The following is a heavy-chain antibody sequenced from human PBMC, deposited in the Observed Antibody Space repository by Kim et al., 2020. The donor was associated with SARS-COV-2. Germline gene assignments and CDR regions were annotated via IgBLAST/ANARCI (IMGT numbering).Heavy chain of an antibody. CDR3: ARQKGSSNSFNS. D-gene: IGHD4-4*01. CDR1: GFAFRNYW. J-gene: IGHJ5*01. V-gene: IGHV3-74*03. Sequence: GGSLRLSCAASGFAFRNYWMHWVRQGPGQGLEWVSFINADESRATYADSVKGRFSISRDNVKSTVYLEMNSLRPEDTAVYYCARQKGSSNSFNSWGQGTLVNFSS. CDR2: INADESRA.